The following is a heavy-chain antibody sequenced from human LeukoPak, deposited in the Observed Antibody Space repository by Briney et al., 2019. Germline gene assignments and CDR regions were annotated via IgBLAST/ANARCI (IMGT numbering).Heavy chain of an antibody. CDR1: GGSISSGSYY. V-gene: IGHV4-61*01. Sequence: SETLSLTCTVSGGSISSGSYYWSWIRQPPGKGLEWIGYIYYSGSTNYNPSLKSRVTISVDTSKNQFSLKLSSVTAADTAVYYCARGYDFWSGYPNWFDPWGQGTLVTVSS. D-gene: IGHD3-3*01. CDR3: ARGYDFWSGYPNWFDP. J-gene: IGHJ5*02. CDR2: IYYSGST.